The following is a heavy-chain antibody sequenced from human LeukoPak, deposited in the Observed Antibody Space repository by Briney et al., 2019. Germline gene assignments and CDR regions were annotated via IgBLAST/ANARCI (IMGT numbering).Heavy chain of an antibody. CDR1: GFTFSSYS. Sequence: GGSLRLSCAASGFTFSSYSMSWVRQAPGKGLEWVSLISADGRTFYADSVKGRFTISRDNSKNTLYLQMNSLRAEDTAAYYCAKEPRLCGGDCFSLLDNWGQGTLVSVSS. V-gene: IGHV3-23*01. CDR3: AKEPRLCGGDCFSLLDN. J-gene: IGHJ4*02. CDR2: ISADGRT. D-gene: IGHD2-21*02.